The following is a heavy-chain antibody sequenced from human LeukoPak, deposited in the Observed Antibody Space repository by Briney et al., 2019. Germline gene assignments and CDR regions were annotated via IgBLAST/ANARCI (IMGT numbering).Heavy chain of an antibody. V-gene: IGHV4-39*07. Sequence: SETLSLTCTVSGGSISSSSYYWGWIRQPPGKGLEWIGSIYYSGSTYYNPSLKSRVTISVDTSKNQFSLKLSSVTAADTAVYYCARVIGSNYYVDYYYMDVWGKGPRPPSP. D-gene: IGHD4-11*01. CDR1: GGSISSSSYY. CDR2: IYYSGST. J-gene: IGHJ6*03. CDR3: ARVIGSNYYVDYYYMDV.